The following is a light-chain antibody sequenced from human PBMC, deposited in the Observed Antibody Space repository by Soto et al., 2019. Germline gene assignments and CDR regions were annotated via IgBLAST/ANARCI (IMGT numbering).Light chain of an antibody. V-gene: IGKV1-39*01. J-gene: IGKJ5*01. CDR2: GAS. Sequence: DIQMTHSPSSLSASVLYMVTITFRASQSIGIFLNWYQQKPGKAPKLLIYGASSLQSGVPSRFSGSGSGTDFTLTISSLQPEDFATYYCQQSYSAPINFGQGTRLEIK. CDR3: QQSYSAPIN. CDR1: QSIGIF.